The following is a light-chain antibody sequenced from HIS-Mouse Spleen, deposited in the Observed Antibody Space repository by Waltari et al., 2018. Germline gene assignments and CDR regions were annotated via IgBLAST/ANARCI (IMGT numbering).Light chain of an antibody. CDR1: QSVSSSY. CDR2: GAS. Sequence: EIVLTQSPGTLSFSPGERATLSCRASQSVSSSYLAWYQQKPGQAPRLLIYGASSRATGIPDRFSSSGSGTDFTLTISRLEPEDFAVYYCQQYGSSPPYTFGQGTKLEIK. CDR3: QQYGSSPPYT. V-gene: IGKV3-20*01. J-gene: IGKJ2*01.